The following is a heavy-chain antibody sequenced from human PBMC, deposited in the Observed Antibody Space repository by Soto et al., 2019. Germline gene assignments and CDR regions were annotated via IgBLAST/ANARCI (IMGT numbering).Heavy chain of an antibody. J-gene: IGHJ4*02. D-gene: IGHD3-10*01. V-gene: IGHV1-69*02. CDR2: IIPILGIA. Sequence: ASVKVSCKASGGTLSSYTISWVRQAPGQGLEWMGRIIPILGIANYAQKFQGRVTITADKSTSTAYMELSSLRSEDTAVYYCARAPWTYYYGAGSYYDYWGQGTLVTGSS. CDR1: GGTLSSYT. CDR3: ARAPWTYYYGAGSYYDY.